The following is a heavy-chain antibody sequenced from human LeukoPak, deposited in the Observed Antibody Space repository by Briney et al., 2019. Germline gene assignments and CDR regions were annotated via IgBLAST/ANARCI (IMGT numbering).Heavy chain of an antibody. V-gene: IGHV3-9*01. CDR2: ISWNSGSI. CDR3: AKWTSTHWRLSYYFDY. J-gene: IGHJ4*02. CDR1: GSTFDDYA. Sequence: GGSLRLSCAASGSTFDDYAMHWVRQAPGKGLEWVSGISWNSGSIGYADSVKGRFTISRDNSKNTLYLQMNSLRAEDTAVYYCAKWTSTHWRLSYYFDYWGQGTLVTVSS. D-gene: IGHD3-16*02.